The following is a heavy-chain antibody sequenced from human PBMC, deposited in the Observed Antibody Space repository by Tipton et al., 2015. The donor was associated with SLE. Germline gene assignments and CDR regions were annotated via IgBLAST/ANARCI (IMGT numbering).Heavy chain of an antibody. J-gene: IGHJ6*03. V-gene: IGHV1-69*01. CDR2: IIPIFGTA. Sequence: QVQLVQSGAEVKKPGSSVKVSCKASGGTFSSYAISWVRQAPGQGLEWMGGIIPIFGTANYALKFQGRVTITTDESTSTAYMEMSSLRAEVTAVYYFARDRVRRGCGYPDYFYYMDVWGKGTTVTVSS. D-gene: IGHD3-22*01. CDR1: GGTFSSYA. CDR3: ARDRVRRGCGYPDYFYYMDV.